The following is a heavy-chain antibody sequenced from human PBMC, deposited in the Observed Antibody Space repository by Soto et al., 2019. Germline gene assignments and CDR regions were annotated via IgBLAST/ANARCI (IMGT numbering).Heavy chain of an antibody. CDR2: INSDSSST. CDR3: XXXXXXXXXWRRGLDV. D-gene: IGHD3-3*01. V-gene: IGHV3-74*01. Sequence: EVQLVESGGGLVQPGGSLRLSCAASGFTFSSYWMHWVRQAPGKGLEWVSRINSDSSSTNYADSVKGRFTITRDNAKXXXXXXXXXXXXXXXXXXXXXXXXXXXXXWRRGLDVWGQGTTVSVSS. CDR1: GFTFSSYW. J-gene: IGHJ6*02.